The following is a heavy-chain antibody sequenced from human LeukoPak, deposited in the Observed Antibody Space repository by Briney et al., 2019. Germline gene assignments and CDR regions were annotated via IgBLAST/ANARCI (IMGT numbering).Heavy chain of an antibody. D-gene: IGHD3-10*01. Sequence: KSSETLSLTCTVSGGSMSDYYWTWIRQPPGKGLEWIGFIYYSAANYNPSLKSRVTISVDTSKNQFSLKLSSVTAADTAVYYCARDTSIGMVRGLISNGLDVWGQGTTVTVSS. CDR1: GGSMSDYY. V-gene: IGHV4-59*01. CDR3: ARDTSIGMVRGLISNGLDV. CDR2: IYYSAA. J-gene: IGHJ6*02.